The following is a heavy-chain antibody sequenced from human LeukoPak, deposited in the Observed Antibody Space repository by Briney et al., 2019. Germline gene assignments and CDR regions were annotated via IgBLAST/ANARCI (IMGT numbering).Heavy chain of an antibody. CDR2: ISVYNGNT. CDR1: GYTFTSYY. CDR3: ARSYDSSGYPFDY. V-gene: IGHV1-18*04. Sequence: ASVKVSCKASGYTFTSYYMHWVRQAPGQGLEWMGWISVYNGNTNYAQKLQGRVTMTTDTSTSTAYMELRSLRSDDTAVYYCARSYDSSGYPFDYWGQGTLVTVSS. D-gene: IGHD3-22*01. J-gene: IGHJ4*02.